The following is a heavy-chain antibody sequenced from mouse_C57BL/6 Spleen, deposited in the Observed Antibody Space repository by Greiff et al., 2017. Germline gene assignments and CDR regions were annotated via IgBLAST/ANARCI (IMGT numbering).Heavy chain of an antibody. CDR2: IYPGSGNT. Sequence: VQLQQSGAELVRPGASVKLSCKASGYTFTDYYINWVKQRPGQGLEWIARIYPGSGNTYYNEKFKGKATLTAEKSSSTAYMQLSSLTSEDSAVYFCAREYYDPAWFAYWGQGTLVTVSA. D-gene: IGHD2-4*01. CDR1: GYTFTDYY. CDR3: AREYYDPAWFAY. V-gene: IGHV1-76*01. J-gene: IGHJ3*01.